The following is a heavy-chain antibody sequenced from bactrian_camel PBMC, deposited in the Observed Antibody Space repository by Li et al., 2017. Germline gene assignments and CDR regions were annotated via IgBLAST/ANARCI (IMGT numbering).Heavy chain of an antibody. V-gene: IGHV3S53*01. CDR1: GYDKSKYQ. CDR2: IKRTDVA. Sequence: VQLVESGGGSVQPGGSLRLSCATSGYDKSKYQLGWFRQAPGKEREAVAIIKRTDVAVYSDSVKGRFTISKDEDENVLYLQMDMLRPEDTAMYYCAADSVGRCRARGWVERPSVAAYDYWGQGTQVTVS. CDR3: AADSVGRCRARGWVERPSVAAYDY. J-gene: IGHJ4*01. D-gene: IGHD5*01.